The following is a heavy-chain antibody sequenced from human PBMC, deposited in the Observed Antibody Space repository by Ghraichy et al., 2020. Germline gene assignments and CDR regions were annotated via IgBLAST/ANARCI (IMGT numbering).Heavy chain of an antibody. CDR2: INPNSGGT. J-gene: IGHJ5*02. D-gene: IGHD6-13*01. CDR3: ARGRQQLVRWNWFDP. Sequence: ASVKVSCKASGYTFTGYYMHWVRQAPGQGLEWMGWINPNSGGTNYAQKFQGRVTMTRDTSISTAYMELSRLRSDDTAVYYCARGRQQLVRWNWFDPWGQGTLVTVSS. CDR1: GYTFTGYY. V-gene: IGHV1-2*02.